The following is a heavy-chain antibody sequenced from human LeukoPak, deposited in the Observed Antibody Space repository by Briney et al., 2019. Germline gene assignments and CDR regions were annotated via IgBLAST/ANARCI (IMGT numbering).Heavy chain of an antibody. D-gene: IGHD4-17*01. J-gene: IGHJ6*03. V-gene: IGHV3-7*01. CDR1: GFMFSTYW. Sequence: GGSLRLSCAASGFMFSTYWMSWVRQAPGKGLEWVANIKQDGSEKYYVDSVKGRFTISRDNAKNSLYLQMNSLRAEDTAVYYCARDGTYGDYYMDVWGKGTTVTVSS. CDR2: IKQDGSEK. CDR3: ARDGTYGDYYMDV.